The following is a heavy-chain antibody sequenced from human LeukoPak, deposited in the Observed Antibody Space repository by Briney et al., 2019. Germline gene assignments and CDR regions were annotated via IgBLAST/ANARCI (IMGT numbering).Heavy chain of an antibody. CDR3: AATGVRGVMWRNYYYGMDV. CDR1: GFTFTSSA. CDR2: IVVGSGNT. Sequence: SVKVSCKASGFTFTSSAVQWVRQARGQRLEWIGWIVVGSGNTNYAQKFRERVTITRDMSTSTAYMELSSLRSEDTAVYYCAATGVRGVMWRNYYYGMDVWGQGTTVTVSS. J-gene: IGHJ6*02. D-gene: IGHD3-10*01. V-gene: IGHV1-58*01.